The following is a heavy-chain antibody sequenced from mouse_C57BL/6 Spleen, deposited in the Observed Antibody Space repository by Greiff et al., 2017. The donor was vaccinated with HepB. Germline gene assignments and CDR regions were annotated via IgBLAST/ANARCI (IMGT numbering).Heavy chain of an antibody. Sequence: QVQLQQSGPGLVQPSQSLSITCTVSGFSLTSYGVHWVRQSPGKGLEWLGVIWSGGSTDYNAAFISRLSISKDNSKSQVFFKMNSLQADDTARYYCASPFYDGYYTFAYWGQGTLVTVSA. CDR2: IWSGGST. CDR3: ASPFYDGYYTFAY. J-gene: IGHJ3*01. D-gene: IGHD2-3*01. V-gene: IGHV2-2*01. CDR1: GFSLTSYG.